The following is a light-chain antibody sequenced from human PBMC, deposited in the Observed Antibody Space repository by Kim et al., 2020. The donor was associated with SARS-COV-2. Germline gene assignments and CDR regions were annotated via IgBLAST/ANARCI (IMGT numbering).Light chain of an antibody. CDR3: SSFTTTSSSTLV. CDR1: SSDVGRYNY. Sequence: SITIACTGSSSDVGRYNYVTWYQQPPGKAPKLILYDVSDRPSGVSDRFSGSKSGNTASLTSSGLQVEDEADYYCSSFTTTSSSTLVFGTGTKVTVL. J-gene: IGLJ1*01. V-gene: IGLV2-14*03. CDR2: DVS.